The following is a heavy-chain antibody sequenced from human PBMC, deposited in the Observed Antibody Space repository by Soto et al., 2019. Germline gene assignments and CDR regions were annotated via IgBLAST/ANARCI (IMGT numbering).Heavy chain of an antibody. V-gene: IGHV4-30-2*01. CDR3: ARGRYYDILTGYFY. D-gene: IGHD3-9*01. CDR2: IYHSGST. J-gene: IGHJ4*02. Sequence: SETLSLTCAGSGGSISSGGYSWSWIRQPPGKGLEWIGYIYHSGSTYYNPSLKSRVTISVDRSKNQFSLKLSSVTAADTAVYYCARGRYYDILTGYFYWGQGTLVTVSS. CDR1: GGSISSGGYS.